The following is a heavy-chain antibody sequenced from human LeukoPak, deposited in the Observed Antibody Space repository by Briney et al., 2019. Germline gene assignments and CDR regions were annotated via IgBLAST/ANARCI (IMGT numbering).Heavy chain of an antibody. V-gene: IGHV3-30*09. CDR2: ISYDGSNK. D-gene: IGHD3-16*01. Sequence: PGGSLRLSCAASGFTFSSYAMHWVRQAPGKGLEWVAVISYDGSNKYYADSVKGRFAISRDNSKKTLYLQMNSLRAEDTAVYYCAKGTMYNYFDMWGQGTMVTVSS. CDR3: AKGTMYNYFDM. CDR1: GFTFSSYA. J-gene: IGHJ3*02.